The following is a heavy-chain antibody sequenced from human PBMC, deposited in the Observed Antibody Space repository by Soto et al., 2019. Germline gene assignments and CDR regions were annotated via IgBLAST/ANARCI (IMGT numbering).Heavy chain of an antibody. CDR2: ISWNDGSI. V-gene: IGHV3-9*01. CDR3: AKDMAGTTGAFDI. Sequence: PGGSLRLSCAAAGFTFGDYSMHWVRQAPGKGLEWVSGISWNDGSIGYADSVKGRFTISRDNAKNSLYLEMKSLRAEDTALYYCAKDMAGTTGAFDIWGQGTMVTVSS. CDR1: GFTFGDYS. D-gene: IGHD1-1*01. J-gene: IGHJ3*02.